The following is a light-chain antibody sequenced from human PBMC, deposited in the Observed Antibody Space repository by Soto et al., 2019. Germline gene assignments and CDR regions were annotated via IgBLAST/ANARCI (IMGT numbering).Light chain of an antibody. J-gene: IGLJ3*02. CDR2: EVS. CDR3: SSYAGSNDRWV. V-gene: IGLV2-8*01. CDR1: SSDIGAYNY. Sequence: QSALTQPASVSGSPGQSVTISCTGTSSDIGAYNYVSWYQQHPGKAPKLMIHEVSKRPSGVPDRFSGSKSGNTASLTVSGLQAEDEADYYCSSYAGSNDRWVFGGGTKLTVL.